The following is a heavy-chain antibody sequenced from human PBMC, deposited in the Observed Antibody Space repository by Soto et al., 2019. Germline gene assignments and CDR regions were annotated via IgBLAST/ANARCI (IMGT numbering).Heavy chain of an antibody. CDR1: GFTFKNYD. V-gene: IGHV3-23*01. J-gene: IGHJ4*02. Sequence: VELLESGGGLVQPGGSLRLSCVASGFTFKNYDMRWIRQAPGKGLEWVSGISGSGGVTYYADSVKGLFTISRDNSKNTLYLQMNSLRAEDTAIYYCAKNRQFRSYYESAGHYDNWGQGTLVTVSS. D-gene: IGHD3-10*01. CDR2: ISGSGGVT. CDR3: AKNRQFRSYYESAGHYDN.